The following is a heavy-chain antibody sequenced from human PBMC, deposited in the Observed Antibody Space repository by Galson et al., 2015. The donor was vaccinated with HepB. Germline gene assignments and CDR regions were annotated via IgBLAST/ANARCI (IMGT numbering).Heavy chain of an antibody. V-gene: IGHV3-11*01. Sequence: SLRLSCAASRFTFSDYYMTWIRQAPGKGLEWVSHISGSRSTIKYGDSVKGRFTISRDNAKNSLYLQMNSLRVEDTAVYYCARVADFGMDVWGKGTTVTVSS. CDR1: RFTFSDYY. CDR2: ISGSRSTI. D-gene: IGHD3-3*01. CDR3: ARVADFGMDV. J-gene: IGHJ6*04.